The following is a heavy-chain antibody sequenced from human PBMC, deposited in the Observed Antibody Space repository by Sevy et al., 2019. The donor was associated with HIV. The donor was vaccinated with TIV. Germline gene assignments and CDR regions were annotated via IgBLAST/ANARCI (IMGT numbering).Heavy chain of an antibody. CDR3: TRNGGAFDNGFDP. Sequence: GGSLRLSCTASGFTFSSYDMNWVRQAPGKGLEWVSKISSSGNSIYYADSVKGRFTISRDNAKNSLNLQMNSLRAEDTAVYYCTRNGGAFDNGFDPWGQGTLVTVSS. V-gene: IGHV3-48*03. CDR1: GFTFSSYD. D-gene: IGHD2-8*01. CDR2: ISSSGNSI. J-gene: IGHJ5*02.